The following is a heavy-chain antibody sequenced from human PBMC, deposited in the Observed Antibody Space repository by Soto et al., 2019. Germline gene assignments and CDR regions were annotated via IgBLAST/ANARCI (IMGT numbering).Heavy chain of an antibody. Sequence: QVQLVESGGGVVQPGRSLRLSCAASGFTFSSYAMHWVRQAPGKGLEWVAVISYDGSNKYYADSVKGRFTISRDNSKNTLYLQMNSLRAEDTAVYYCARDYCSRWYEGDYWGQGTLVTVSS. CDR2: ISYDGSNK. CDR1: GFTFSSYA. V-gene: IGHV3-30-3*01. J-gene: IGHJ4*02. CDR3: ARDYCSRWYEGDY. D-gene: IGHD6-13*01.